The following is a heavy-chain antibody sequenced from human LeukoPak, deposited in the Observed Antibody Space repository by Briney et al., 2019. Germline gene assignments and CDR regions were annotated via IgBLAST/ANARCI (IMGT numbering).Heavy chain of an antibody. Sequence: GGSLRLSCAASGFTFSSYGMHWVRQAPDKGLEWVAFIRYDGSDKYYADSVKGRFTISRDNSKNTLYLQVNSLRAEDTAMYYCARDSETYDSSASTFEYWGQGTLVTVSS. CDR2: IRYDGSDK. J-gene: IGHJ4*02. D-gene: IGHD3-22*01. CDR3: ARDSETYDSSASTFEY. CDR1: GFTFSSYG. V-gene: IGHV3-30*02.